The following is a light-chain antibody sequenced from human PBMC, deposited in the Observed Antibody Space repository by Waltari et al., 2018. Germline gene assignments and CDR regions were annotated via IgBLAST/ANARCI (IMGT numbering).Light chain of an antibody. CDR2: AAS. J-gene: IGKJ2*01. CDR1: QSTSSY. CDR3: QQSYSTLGYT. Sequence: DIQMTQSPSSLSASVGDRVTITCRASQSTSSYLNWDQQKPGKAPKLLIYAASSLQSGVPSRFSGSGSGTDFTLTISSLQPEDFATYYCQQSYSTLGYTFGQGTKLEIK. V-gene: IGKV1-39*01.